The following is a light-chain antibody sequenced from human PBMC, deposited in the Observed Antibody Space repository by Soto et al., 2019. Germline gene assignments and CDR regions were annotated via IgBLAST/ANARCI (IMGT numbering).Light chain of an antibody. CDR2: KAS. Sequence: DIQMTQSPSTLSASVGDRVTITCRASQSISSWLAWYQQKPGKAPNLLIYKASSLESGVPSRFGGIGSGTEFTLTICSLQPDDFATYYCQQYNSYSWTFGQGTKVEIK. CDR3: QQYNSYSWT. CDR1: QSISSW. J-gene: IGKJ1*01. V-gene: IGKV1-5*03.